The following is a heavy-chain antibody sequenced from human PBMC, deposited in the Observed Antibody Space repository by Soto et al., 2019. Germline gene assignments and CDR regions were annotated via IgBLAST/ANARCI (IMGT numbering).Heavy chain of an antibody. Sequence: XSVKVSCKASGYTFTSYGISWVRQAPGQGLEWMGWISAYNGNTNYAQKLQGRVTMTTDTSTSTAYMELRSLRSDDTAVYYCARGDTIFGVVNPLYGMDVWGQGTTVTVSS. CDR1: GYTFTSYG. CDR2: ISAYNGNT. V-gene: IGHV1-18*04. CDR3: ARGDTIFGVVNPLYGMDV. D-gene: IGHD3-3*01. J-gene: IGHJ6*02.